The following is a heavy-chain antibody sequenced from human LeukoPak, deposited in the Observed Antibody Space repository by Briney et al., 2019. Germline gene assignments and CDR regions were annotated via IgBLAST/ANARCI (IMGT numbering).Heavy chain of an antibody. CDR3: ARGEKVLDYFDY. CDR2: ISDSGNT. D-gene: IGHD3-16*01. V-gene: IGHV4-39*01. Sequence: QVQLQESGPGLVKPSQTLSLTCTVSGGSISSRSYYWGWIRQPPGKGLEWIGKISDSGNTYYSPSLRSRVTISIDMSKNQFSLKLSSVTATDTAVYYCARGEKVLDYFDYWGQGTLVTVSS. CDR1: GGSISSRSYY. J-gene: IGHJ4*02.